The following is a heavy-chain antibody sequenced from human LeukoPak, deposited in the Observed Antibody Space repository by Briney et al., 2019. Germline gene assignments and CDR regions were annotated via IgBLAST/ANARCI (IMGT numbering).Heavy chain of an antibody. Sequence: ASVKVSCKASGYTFTGYYMHWVRQAPGQGLEWMGWINPNSGGTNYAQKFQGRVTMTRDTSISTAYMELSRLTSDDTAVYYCARDGNEAVAGTGAVTYWGQGTLVTVSS. V-gene: IGHV1-2*02. D-gene: IGHD6-19*01. CDR1: GYTFTGYY. CDR3: ARDGNEAVAGTGAVTY. CDR2: INPNSGGT. J-gene: IGHJ4*02.